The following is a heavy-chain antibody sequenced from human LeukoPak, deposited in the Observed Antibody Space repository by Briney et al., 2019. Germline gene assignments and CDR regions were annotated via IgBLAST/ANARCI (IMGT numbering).Heavy chain of an antibody. CDR2: IIPIFGTA. D-gene: IGHD4-11*01. J-gene: IGHJ5*02. CDR1: GGTFSSYA. CDR3: ARDWGYSDYEGGWFDP. Sequence: ASVKVSCTASGGTFSSYAISWVRQAPGQGLEWMGGIIPIFGTANYAQKFQGRVTITADESTSTAYMEPSSLRSENTAVYYCARDWGYSDYEGGWFDPWGQGTLVTVSS. V-gene: IGHV1-69*13.